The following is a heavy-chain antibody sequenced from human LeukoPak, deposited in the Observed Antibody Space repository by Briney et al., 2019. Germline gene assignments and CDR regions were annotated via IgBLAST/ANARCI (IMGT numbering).Heavy chain of an antibody. J-gene: IGHJ4*02. CDR1: GYTFTGYY. D-gene: IGHD3-3*01. CDR3: ARTLRGDFWSGYYFDY. Sequence: ASVKVSCKASGYTFTGYYMHWVLQAPGQGLEWMGWINPNSGGTNYAQKFQGRVTMTRDTSISTAYMELSRLRSDDTAVYYCARTLRGDFWSGYYFDYWGQGTLVTVSS. CDR2: INPNSGGT. V-gene: IGHV1-2*02.